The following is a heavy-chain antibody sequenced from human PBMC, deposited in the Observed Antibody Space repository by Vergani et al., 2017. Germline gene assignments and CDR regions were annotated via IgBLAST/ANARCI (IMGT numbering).Heavy chain of an antibody. CDR2: INPNSGGT. CDR3: AREIEDSDGFVTSYYYYMDV. CDR1: GYTFTGYY. Sequence: QVQLVQSGAEVKKPGASVKVSCKASGYTFTGYYMHWVRQAPGQGLERMGWINPNSGGTNYAQKFQGRVTITADESTSTAYMELSSLRSEDTAVYYCAREIEDSDGFVTSYYYYMDVWGKGTTVTVSS. V-gene: IGHV1-2*02. D-gene: IGHD3-10*01. J-gene: IGHJ6*03.